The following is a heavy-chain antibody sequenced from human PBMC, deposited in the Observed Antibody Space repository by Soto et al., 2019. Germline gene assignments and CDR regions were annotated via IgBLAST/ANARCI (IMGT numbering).Heavy chain of an antibody. CDR3: AHRVPYSVSWDVGWFDP. V-gene: IGHV2-5*02. Sequence: QITLKESGPTLVEPTQTLTLTCSFSGFSLTKSGVGVGWFRQAPGKALERLGIIYWDDDRRYNPSLKTRLTRTKDTYKNQVVLNMTYMEPVDTGTYYRAHRVPYSVSWDVGWFDPWGEGTPVTDS. CDR1: GFSLTKSGVG. D-gene: IGHD2-15*01. J-gene: IGHJ5*02. CDR2: IYWDDDR.